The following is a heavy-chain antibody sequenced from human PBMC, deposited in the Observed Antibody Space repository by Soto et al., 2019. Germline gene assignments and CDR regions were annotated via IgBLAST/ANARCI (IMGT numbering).Heavy chain of an antibody. V-gene: IGHV5-51*01. CDR1: GFSFTSYW. J-gene: IGHJ6*02. CDR3: ARRAVTTWGYYYYYGMDV. CDR2: IYPGDSDT. D-gene: IGHD4-17*01. Sequence: GESLKISCKGSGFSFTSYWIGWVRQMPGKGLEWMGIIYPGDSDTRYSPSFQGQVTISADKSISTAYLQWSSLKASDTAMYYCARRAVTTWGYYYYYGMDVWGQGTTVTVSS.